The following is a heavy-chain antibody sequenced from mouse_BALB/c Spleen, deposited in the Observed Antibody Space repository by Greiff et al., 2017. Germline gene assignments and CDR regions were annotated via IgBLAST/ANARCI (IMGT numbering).Heavy chain of an antibody. CDR3: ARDGYYYYYALDC. J-gene: IGHJ4*01. Sequence: EVKLMESGGGLVQPGGSLRLSCAPSGFTFTDYYMSWVRQPPGKALEWLGFIRNKANGYTTEYSASVKGRFTISRDNSQSILYLQMNTLRAEDSATYYCARDGYYYYYALDCWGQGATVTVSS. D-gene: IGHD2-12*01. CDR1: GFTFTDYY. CDR2: IRNKANGYTT. V-gene: IGHV7-3*02.